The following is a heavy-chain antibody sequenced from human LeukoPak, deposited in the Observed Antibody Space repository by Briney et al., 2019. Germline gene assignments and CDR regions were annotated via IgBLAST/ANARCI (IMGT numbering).Heavy chain of an antibody. J-gene: IGHJ4*02. CDR1: GFTVSSNY. V-gene: IGHV3-53*01. CDR3: AREISSGSYFDY. CDR2: IYSGGST. Sequence: GGSLRLSCAASGFTVSSNYMSWVRQAPGKGLEWVSVIYSGGSTYYADSVKGRFTISRDNSKNTLYLQMNSLRAEDTAVYYCAREISSGSYFDYWGQGTLVTVSS. D-gene: IGHD3-10*01.